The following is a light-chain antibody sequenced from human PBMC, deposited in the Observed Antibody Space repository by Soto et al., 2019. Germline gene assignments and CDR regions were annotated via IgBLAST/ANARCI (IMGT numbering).Light chain of an antibody. J-gene: IGLJ1*01. CDR2: NTN. CDR1: SDSVSASHF. Sequence: QAVVTQEPSFSVSPGGTVTLTCGLSSDSVSASHFPSWYQQTPGQAPRTLIYNTNTRSSGVPDRFSGSILGNRAALTITGAQADDESDYYCSSYTSSNTFYVFGTGTKLTVL. V-gene: IGLV8-61*01. CDR3: SSYTSSNTFYV.